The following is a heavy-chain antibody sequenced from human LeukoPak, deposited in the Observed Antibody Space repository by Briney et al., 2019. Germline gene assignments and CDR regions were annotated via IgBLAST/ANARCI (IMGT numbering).Heavy chain of an antibody. Sequence: SETLSLTCTVSGGSISSGSYYWSWIRQPPGKGLEWIGYIYYSGSTNYNPSLKSRVTISVDTSKNQFSLKLSSVTAADTAVYYCARILGYCSGGSCYSNYYYMDVWGKGTTVTVSS. CDR1: GGSISSGSYY. V-gene: IGHV4-61*01. CDR3: ARILGYCSGGSCYSNYYYMDV. D-gene: IGHD2-15*01. CDR2: IYYSGST. J-gene: IGHJ6*03.